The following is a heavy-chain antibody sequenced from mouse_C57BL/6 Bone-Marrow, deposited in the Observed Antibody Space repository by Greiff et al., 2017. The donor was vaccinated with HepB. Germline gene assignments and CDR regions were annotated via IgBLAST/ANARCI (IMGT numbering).Heavy chain of an antibody. CDR2: ISSGSSTI. CDR3: ARGYGNPYYYAMDY. V-gene: IGHV5-17*01. D-gene: IGHD2-1*01. Sequence: EVQVVESGGGLVKPGGSLKLSCAASGFTFSDYGMHWVRQAPEKGLEWVAYISSGSSTIYYADTVKGRFTISRDNAKNTLFLQMTSLRSEDTAMYYCARGYGNPYYYAMDYWGQGTSVTVSS. J-gene: IGHJ4*01. CDR1: GFTFSDYG.